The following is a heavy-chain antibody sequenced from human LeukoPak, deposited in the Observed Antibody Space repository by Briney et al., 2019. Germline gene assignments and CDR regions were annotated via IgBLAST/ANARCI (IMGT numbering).Heavy chain of an antibody. D-gene: IGHD3-22*01. Sequence: GGSLRLSCAASGFTFSDYHMTWIRQAPGKGLERVSYISGSSIYTRYADSVKGRFTISRDNAKNSLYLQMNSLGAEDTALYYCVRDISGYYFDYWGQGTLVTVSS. CDR1: GFTFSDYH. V-gene: IGHV3-11*05. CDR2: ISGSSIYT. CDR3: VRDISGYYFDY. J-gene: IGHJ4*02.